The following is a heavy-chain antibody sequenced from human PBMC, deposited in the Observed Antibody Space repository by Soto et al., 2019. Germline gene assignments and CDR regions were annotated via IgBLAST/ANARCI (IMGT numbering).Heavy chain of an antibody. D-gene: IGHD6-13*01. V-gene: IGHV1-8*01. Sequence: ASVKVSCKASGYTFTSYDINWVRQATGQGLEWMGWMNPNSGNTGYAQKFQGRVTMTRNTSISTAYMELSSLRSEDTAVYYCARSRGRGEAAAGTLGYWGQGTLVTVSS. CDR3: ARSRGRGEAAAGTLGY. J-gene: IGHJ4*02. CDR2: MNPNSGNT. CDR1: GYTFTSYD.